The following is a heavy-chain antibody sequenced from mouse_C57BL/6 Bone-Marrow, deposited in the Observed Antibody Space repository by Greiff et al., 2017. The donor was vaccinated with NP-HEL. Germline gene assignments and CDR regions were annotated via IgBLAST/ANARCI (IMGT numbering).Heavy chain of an antibody. CDR3: AREGNYSNSLDY. Sequence: QVQLQQSGAELVRPGTSVKMSCKASGYTFTNYWIGWAKQRPGHGLEWIGDIYPGGGYTNYNEKFKGKATLTADKSSSTAYMQFSSLTSEDSAIYYCAREGNYSNSLDYWGQGTTLTVSS. J-gene: IGHJ2*01. CDR2: IYPGGGYT. D-gene: IGHD2-5*01. V-gene: IGHV1-63*01. CDR1: GYTFTNYW.